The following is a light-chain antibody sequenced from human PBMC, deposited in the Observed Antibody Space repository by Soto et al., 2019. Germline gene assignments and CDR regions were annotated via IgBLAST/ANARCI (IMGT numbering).Light chain of an antibody. CDR1: QDISNY. CDR2: DAS. V-gene: IGKV1-33*01. Sequence: DIQMTQSPSSLSASVGDRVTITCQASQDISNYLNWYQQKPGIAPKLLIYDASNLETGVPARFSGSGSGTDFTFTISSLQAEDIATYYCQQYDNVPITFGQGTRLEI. CDR3: QQYDNVPIT. J-gene: IGKJ5*01.